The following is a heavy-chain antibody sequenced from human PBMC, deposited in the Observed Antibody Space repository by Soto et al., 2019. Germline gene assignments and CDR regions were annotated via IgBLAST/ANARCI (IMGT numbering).Heavy chain of an antibody. D-gene: IGHD4-17*01. CDR3: ARVGYGDPQRLFDY. CDR1: GYTFTSYA. J-gene: IGHJ4*02. Sequence: ASVKVSCKASGYTFTSYAMHWVRQAPGQRLEWMGWINAVNGNTKYSQKFQGRVTITRDTSASTAYMELSSLRSEDTAVYYCARVGYGDPQRLFDYWGQGTLVTVSS. V-gene: IGHV1-3*01. CDR2: INAVNGNT.